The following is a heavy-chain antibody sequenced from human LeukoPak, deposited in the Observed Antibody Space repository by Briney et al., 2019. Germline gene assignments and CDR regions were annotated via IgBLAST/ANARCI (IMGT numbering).Heavy chain of an antibody. D-gene: IGHD1-14*01. CDR3: ARDHVTYDAFDI. J-gene: IGHJ3*02. V-gene: IGHV3-30*02. CDR1: GFTFSSYG. CDR2: IRYDGSNK. Sequence: GGSLRLSCAASGFTFSSYGMHWVRQAPGKGLEWVAFIRYDGSNKYYADSVKGRFTISRDNAKNSLYLQMNSLRAEDTAVYYCARDHVTYDAFDIWGQGTMVTVSS.